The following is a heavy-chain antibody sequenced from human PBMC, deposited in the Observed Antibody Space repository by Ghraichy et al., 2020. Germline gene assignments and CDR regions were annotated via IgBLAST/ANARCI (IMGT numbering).Heavy chain of an antibody. CDR1: GGSISSSSYY. CDR2: IYYSGST. CDR3: ARHEARGYSSYWYFDL. V-gene: IGHV4-39*07. J-gene: IGHJ2*01. Sequence: LSLTCTVSGGSISSSSYYWGWIRQPPGKGLEWIGSIYYSGSTYYNPSLKSRVTISVDTSKNQFSLKLSSVTAADTAVYYCARHEARGYSSYWYFDLWGRGTLVTVSS. D-gene: IGHD5-18*01.